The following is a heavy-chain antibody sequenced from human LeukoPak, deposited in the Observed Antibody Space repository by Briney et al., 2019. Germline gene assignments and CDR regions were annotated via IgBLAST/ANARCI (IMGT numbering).Heavy chain of an antibody. V-gene: IGHV4-59*01. J-gene: IGHJ6*02. CDR2: IYYSGST. Sequence: SETLSLTCTVSGGSISSYYWSWIRQPPGKGLEWIGYIYYSGSTNYNPSLKSRVTISVDTSKNQFSLKLSSVTAADTAVYYCARATPDYSRDELDYYYYYGMDVWGQGTTVTVSS. CDR3: ARATPDYSRDELDYYYYYGMDV. CDR1: GGSISSYY. D-gene: IGHD2-2*01.